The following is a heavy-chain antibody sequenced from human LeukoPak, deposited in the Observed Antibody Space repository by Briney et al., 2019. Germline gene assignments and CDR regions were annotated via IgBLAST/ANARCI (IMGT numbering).Heavy chain of an antibody. Sequence: SGTVSCKASGGTFSSYAISWVRQAPGQGLEWMGRIIPFLGIANNEQTFQGRVTITADKSTSTAYMELSSLRYEDTAVYYCAREGSMTAPHDAFDIWGQGTMVTVSS. CDR3: AREGSMTAPHDAFDI. CDR1: GGTFSSYA. CDR2: IIPFLGIA. V-gene: IGHV1-69*04. D-gene: IGHD2-21*02. J-gene: IGHJ3*02.